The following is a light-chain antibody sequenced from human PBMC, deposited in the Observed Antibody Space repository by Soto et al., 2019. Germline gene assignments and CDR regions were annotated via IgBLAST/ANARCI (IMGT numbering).Light chain of an antibody. V-gene: IGKV3-11*01. J-gene: IGKJ1*01. CDR3: QQRSKWRT. Sequence: IVLTQSPATLSLSPGERATLSWRASQSVSGYLAWYQQKPGQAPRLLIYDASKRATGIPARFSGSGFGTDFTLTISSIQPEDFAVYYCQQRSKWRTFGQGTKVDIK. CDR2: DAS. CDR1: QSVSGY.